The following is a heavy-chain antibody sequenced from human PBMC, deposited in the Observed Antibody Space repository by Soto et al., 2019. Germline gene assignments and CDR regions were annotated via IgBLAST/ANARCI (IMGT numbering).Heavy chain of an antibody. D-gene: IGHD6-19*01. V-gene: IGHV3-23*01. CDR1: GFTFSSYT. J-gene: IGHJ4*02. CDR2: ISGSGGST. CDR3: AKERAVAV. Sequence: EVQLLESGGGLVQPGGSLRLSCAASGFTFSSYTMNWVRQAPGKGLEWVSSISGSGGSTYYADFVKGRFTISRDNSKNTLYLQMSSRRAEDTAVYYCAKERAVAVWGQGTLVTVSS.